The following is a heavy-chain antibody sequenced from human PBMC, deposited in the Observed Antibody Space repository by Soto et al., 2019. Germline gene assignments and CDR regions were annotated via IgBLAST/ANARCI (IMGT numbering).Heavy chain of an antibody. CDR1: GGSISSSSYY. CDR2: IYYSGST. J-gene: IGHJ6*02. V-gene: IGHV4-39*01. D-gene: IGHD5-18*01. CDR3: TCIFSGGYGYGFYYYGMDV. Sequence: SETLSLTCTVSGGSISSSSYYWGWIRQPPGKGLEWIGGIYYSGSTYYNPSLKSRVTISVDTSKSQFSLKLSSVTAADTAVYYCTCIFSGGYGYGFYYYGMDVWGQGTTVTVS.